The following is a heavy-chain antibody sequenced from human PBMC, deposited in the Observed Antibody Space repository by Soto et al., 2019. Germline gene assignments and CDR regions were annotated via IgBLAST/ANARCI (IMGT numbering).Heavy chain of an antibody. CDR2: ISAYNGDT. CDR3: ARDWSRYFDNSGMIWFY. Sequence: ASVKVSCKASGYTLRSYGISWVRQAPGQGLEWVGWISAYNGDTHYAPKFQDRITLTTETSTDTAYMELRRLRLDDTAVYYCARDWSRYFDNSGMIWFYRGQGSLGTVSS. D-gene: IGHD3-22*01. CDR1: GYTLRSYG. J-gene: IGHJ4*02. V-gene: IGHV1-18*04.